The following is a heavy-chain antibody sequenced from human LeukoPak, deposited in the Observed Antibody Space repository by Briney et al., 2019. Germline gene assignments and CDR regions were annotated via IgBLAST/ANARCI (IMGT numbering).Heavy chain of an antibody. CDR2: INPNSGDT. Sequence: ASVKVSCKAFGYTFTDYHMHWVLQAPGQGLEWMGWINPNSGDTNYAQKFQGRVTMTRDTTISTAYMELSRLRSDDTAVFYCATLMAHLDYWGQGTLVTVSS. CDR1: GYTFTDYH. J-gene: IGHJ4*02. CDR3: ATLMAHLDY. V-gene: IGHV1-2*02. D-gene: IGHD2-8*01.